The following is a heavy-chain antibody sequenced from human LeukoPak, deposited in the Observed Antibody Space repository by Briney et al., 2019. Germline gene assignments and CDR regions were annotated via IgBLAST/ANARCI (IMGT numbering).Heavy chain of an antibody. J-gene: IGHJ4*02. Sequence: ASVKVSCEVSGYTLTELSMHWVRQAPGKGLEWMGGFDPEDGETIYAQKFQGRVTMTEDTSTDTAYMELSSLRSEDTAVYYCATVVVPAAPLDYWGQGTLVTVSS. D-gene: IGHD2-2*01. V-gene: IGHV1-24*01. CDR3: ATVVVPAAPLDY. CDR2: FDPEDGET. CDR1: GYTLTELS.